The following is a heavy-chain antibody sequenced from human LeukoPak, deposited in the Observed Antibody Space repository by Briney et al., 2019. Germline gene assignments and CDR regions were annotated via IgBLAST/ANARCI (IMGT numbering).Heavy chain of an antibody. V-gene: IGHV3-21*01. CDR2: ITSSGTYI. D-gene: IGHD3-22*01. CDR3: VRDLYRIVVVPHYFDY. CDR1: GFTFNNYN. Sequence: GGSLRLSCAASGFTFNNYNMNWVRQAPGKALEWVSSITSSGTYIFYADSVKGRFTISRDNAKNSLYLQINSLGPEDTAVYYCVRDLYRIVVVPHYFDYWGQGTLVTVSS. J-gene: IGHJ4*02.